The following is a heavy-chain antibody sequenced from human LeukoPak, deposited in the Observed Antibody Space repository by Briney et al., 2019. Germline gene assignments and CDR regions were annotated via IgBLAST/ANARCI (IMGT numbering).Heavy chain of an antibody. CDR2: IGRSQSQI. CDR1: GLSFSDYS. V-gene: IGHV3-21*01. Sequence: PGGSLRLSCGASGLSFSDYSMNWVRQAPGKGLEWVSAIGRSQSQIWYADSVRGRFTVSRDNAKKSLYLEMNSLRVEDTAIYYCARGGTYCDGDCYGTNYWGQGTLVTVSS. J-gene: IGHJ4*02. D-gene: IGHD2-21*02. CDR3: ARGGTYCDGDCYGTNY.